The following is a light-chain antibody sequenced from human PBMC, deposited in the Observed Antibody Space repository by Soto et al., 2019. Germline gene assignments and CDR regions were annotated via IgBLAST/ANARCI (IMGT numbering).Light chain of an antibody. J-gene: IGLJ1*01. V-gene: IGLV1-51*01. CDR2: EDN. CDR1: TSNIGNNF. Sequence: QSVLAQRPLGSAAPGQRVTISCSGSTSNIGNNFVSWYQQLPGTAPKLLMYEDNKRPSGIPDRISGSKSGTSATLGITGLQTGDEADYYCGTWDSSLSANVFGTGTKVTVL. CDR3: GTWDSSLSANV.